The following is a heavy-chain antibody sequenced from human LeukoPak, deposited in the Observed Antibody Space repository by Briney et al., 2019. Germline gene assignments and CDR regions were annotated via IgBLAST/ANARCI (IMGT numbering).Heavy chain of an antibody. CDR1: GFTFSSYA. J-gene: IGHJ5*02. CDR2: ISYDGSNK. D-gene: IGHD5-18*01. CDR3: ARGRRAMAAYNWFDP. Sequence: GGSLRLSCAASGFTFSSYAMNWVRQAPGKGLEWVALISYDGSNKNYADSVKGRFTISRDNSKNTLYLQMNSLRAEDTAVYYCARGRRAMAAYNWFDPWGQGTLVTVSS. V-gene: IGHV3-30-3*01.